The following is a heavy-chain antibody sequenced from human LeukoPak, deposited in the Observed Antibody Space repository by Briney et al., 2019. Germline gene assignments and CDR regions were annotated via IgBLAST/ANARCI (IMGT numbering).Heavy chain of an antibody. V-gene: IGHV4-39*01. D-gene: IGHD4-17*01. CDR1: GGSISSSSYY. CDR2: IYYSGST. Sequence: PSETLSLTCTVSGGSISSSSYYWGWIRQPPGKGLEWIGSIYYSGSTYYNPSLKSRVTISVDTSKNQFSLKLSSVTAADTAVYYCARLKDDYGDYVYFDYWGQGTLVTVSS. J-gene: IGHJ4*02. CDR3: ARLKDDYGDYVYFDY.